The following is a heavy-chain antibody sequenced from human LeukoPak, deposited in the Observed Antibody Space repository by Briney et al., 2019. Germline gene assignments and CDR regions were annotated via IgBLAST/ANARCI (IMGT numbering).Heavy chain of an antibody. J-gene: IGHJ4*02. CDR2: IQSDGFTA. D-gene: IGHD1-26*01. V-gene: IGHV3-74*01. CDR1: GFFFNDYW. CDR3: VRASYSGSILGY. Sequence: GGSLRLSCAASGFFFNDYWMHWVRQAPGKGLVWVSHIQSDGFTANYADSVKGRFTISTDNAQNTLYLQMNSLRVEDTAVYYCVRASYSGSILGYWGQGTLVTVSS.